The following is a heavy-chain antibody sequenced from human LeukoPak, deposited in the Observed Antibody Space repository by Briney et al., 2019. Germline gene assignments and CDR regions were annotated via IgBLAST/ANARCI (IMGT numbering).Heavy chain of an antibody. CDR2: IYSGGGT. D-gene: IGHD1-26*01. CDR3: ARAPSGTDYGDY. J-gene: IGHJ4*02. V-gene: IGHV3-53*01. Sequence: GGSLRLSCAASGFTVGNNYMSWVRQAPGKGLEWVSLIYSGGGTHYADSVKGRFTISRDSSTNTLFLQVNSLSAEDTAVYYCARAPSGTDYGDYWGQGALVTVSS. CDR1: GFTVGNNY.